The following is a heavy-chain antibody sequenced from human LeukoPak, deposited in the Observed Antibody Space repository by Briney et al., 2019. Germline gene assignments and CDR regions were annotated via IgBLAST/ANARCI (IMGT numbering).Heavy chain of an antibody. D-gene: IGHD2-2*03. CDR2: ISGGGAST. J-gene: IGHJ4*02. CDR3: ARDGYCGSSACCADY. Sequence: GGTLRLSCAPSGFTFTTHAMSWVRQAPGKGLEWVSVISGGGASTYYADSVKGRFTISRDNSKSTLFLQMNSLSAEDTAVYYCARDGYCGSSACCADYWGQGTLVTVSP. V-gene: IGHV3-23*01. CDR1: GFTFTTHA.